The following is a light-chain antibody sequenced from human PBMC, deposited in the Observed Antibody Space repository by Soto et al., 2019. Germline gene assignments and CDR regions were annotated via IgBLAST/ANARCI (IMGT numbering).Light chain of an antibody. CDR2: EGS. J-gene: IGLJ3*02. Sequence: QSALTQPASVSGSPGQSITISCTGTNSDVGGYNYVSWYQQHPGKAPKLMIYEGSNRPSGGSNRFSGSKSGNTASLTISGLQAEDEADYYCSSYTSSSTRVFGGGTKLTVL. V-gene: IGLV2-14*01. CDR3: SSYTSSSTRV. CDR1: NSDVGGYNY.